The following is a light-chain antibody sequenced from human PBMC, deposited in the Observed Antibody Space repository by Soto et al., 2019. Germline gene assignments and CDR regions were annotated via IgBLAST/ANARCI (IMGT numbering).Light chain of an antibody. CDR3: LQDYLYPRT. V-gene: IGKV1-6*01. Sequence: AIQMTQSPSSLSASVGDRVTITCRASQAISNDLGWYQQRPGRAPKLLIYAASRLQSGDTSRFSGSGSGRDFTLTISSLQPGDFATYYCLQDYLYPRTFGQGTRVEIK. CDR2: AAS. CDR1: QAISND. J-gene: IGKJ1*01.